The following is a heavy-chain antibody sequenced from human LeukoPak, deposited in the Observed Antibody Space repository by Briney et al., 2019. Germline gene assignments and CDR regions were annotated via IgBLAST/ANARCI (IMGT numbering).Heavy chain of an antibody. V-gene: IGHV1-18*01. CDR2: ISAYNGNT. CDR3: ARTPNSYYYDSSGYYYTFDY. Sequence: ASVKVSCKASGYTFTSYGISWVRQAPGQGLEWMGWISAYNGNTNYAQKLQGRVTMTTDTSTSTAYMELRSLRSDDTAVYYCARTPNSYYYDSSGYYYTFDYWGQGTLVTVSS. D-gene: IGHD3-22*01. J-gene: IGHJ4*02. CDR1: GYTFTSYG.